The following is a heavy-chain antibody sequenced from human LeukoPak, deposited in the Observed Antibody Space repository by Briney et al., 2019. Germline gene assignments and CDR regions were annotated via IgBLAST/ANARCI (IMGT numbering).Heavy chain of an antibody. CDR1: GFTFDDYT. CDR2: ISWDGGST. V-gene: IGHV3-43*01. CDR3: AKDRGRRESYFDY. J-gene: IGHJ4*02. Sequence: GGSLRLSCAASGFTFDDYTMHWVRQAPGKGLEWVSLISWDGGSTYYADSVKGRFTISRDNSKNSLYLQMNSLRTEDTALYYCAKDRGRRESYFDYWGQGTLVTVSS. D-gene: IGHD1-1*01.